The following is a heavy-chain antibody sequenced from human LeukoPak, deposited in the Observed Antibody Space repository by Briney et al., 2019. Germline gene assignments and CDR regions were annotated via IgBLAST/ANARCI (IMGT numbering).Heavy chain of an antibody. Sequence: PGGSLRLSCAASGLTFSTYGMNWVRQAPGKGLEWVSGISASGGSTSYADSVKGRFTIYRDNSKNTLYLQMNSLRAEDTAEYYCAESPTTMTFRYYLDYWGQGTLVTVSS. J-gene: IGHJ4*02. CDR3: AESPTTMTFRYYLDY. CDR1: GLTFSTYG. D-gene: IGHD4-17*01. CDR2: ISASGGST. V-gene: IGHV3-23*01.